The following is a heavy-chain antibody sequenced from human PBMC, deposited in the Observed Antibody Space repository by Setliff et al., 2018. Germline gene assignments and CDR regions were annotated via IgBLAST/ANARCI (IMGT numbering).Heavy chain of an antibody. J-gene: IGHJ5*02. CDR3: ARSGVGSGLLWFEKDWFDP. CDR1: GYTFTSHY. Sequence: GASVKVSCKASGYTFTSHYMHWVRQAPGLGLEWMGTINPSSGRTSYAQKFQGRVTMTRDTSTSTVYMDMSSLRSEDTAVYYCARSGVGSGLLWFEKDWFDPWGQGTLVTVSS. V-gene: IGHV1-46*01. CDR2: INPSSGRT. D-gene: IGHD3-10*01.